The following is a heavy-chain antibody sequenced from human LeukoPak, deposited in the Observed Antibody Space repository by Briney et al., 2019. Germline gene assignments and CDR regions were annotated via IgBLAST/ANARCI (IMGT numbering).Heavy chain of an antibody. CDR2: IKSKAARGTA. Sequence: PGGSLRLSCTASGLIFRDAWMIWVRQAPGKGLEWVGRIKSKAARGTAEYGAPVKGRFTVSRDDSKNTVFLQMNSLKTEDTGVYYCTTGYWSSCKYHGDDAFDIWGQGTRVTVSS. CDR3: TTGYWSSCKYHGDDAFDI. V-gene: IGHV3-15*01. CDR1: GLIFRDAW. D-gene: IGHD2-2*03. J-gene: IGHJ3*02.